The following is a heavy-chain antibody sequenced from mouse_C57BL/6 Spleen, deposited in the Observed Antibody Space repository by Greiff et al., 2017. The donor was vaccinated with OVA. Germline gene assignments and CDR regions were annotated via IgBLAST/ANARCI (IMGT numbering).Heavy chain of an antibody. V-gene: IGHV1-22*01. Sequence: VQLKQSGPELVKPGASVKMSCKASGYTFTDYNMHWVKQSHGKSLEWIGYINPNNGGTSYNQKFEGKATLTVNKSSSTAYMELRSLTSEDSAVYYCARGDYDADYYAMDYWGQGTSVTVSS. CDR1: GYTFTDYN. CDR2: INPNNGGT. CDR3: ARGDYDADYYAMDY. J-gene: IGHJ4*01. D-gene: IGHD2-4*01.